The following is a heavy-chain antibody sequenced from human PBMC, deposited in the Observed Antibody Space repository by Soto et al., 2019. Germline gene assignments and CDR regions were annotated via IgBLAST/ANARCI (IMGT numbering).Heavy chain of an antibody. J-gene: IGHJ5*02. Sequence: QVQLVQSGAEVKKPGASVKVSCKASGYTFTSYYIHWVRQAPGQGLEWMGIINPSGGSTSYAQKFQGRVTMTRATSTSTVYMELSSLRSEDTAVFYCARGFIAAAGNNWFDPWGQGTLVTVSS. V-gene: IGHV1-46*01. CDR2: INPSGGST. D-gene: IGHD6-13*01. CDR3: ARGFIAAAGNNWFDP. CDR1: GYTFTSYY.